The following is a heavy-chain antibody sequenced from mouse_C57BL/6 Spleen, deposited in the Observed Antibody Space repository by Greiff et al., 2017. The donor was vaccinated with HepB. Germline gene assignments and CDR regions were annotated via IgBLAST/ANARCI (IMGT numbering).Heavy chain of an antibody. D-gene: IGHD2-4*01. CDR3: AREGDYDVWAMDY. V-gene: IGHV1-52*01. CDR2: IDPSDSET. CDR1: GYTFTSYW. Sequence: VQLQQPGAELVRPGSSVKLSCKASGYTFTSYWMHWVKQRPIQGLEWIGNIDPSDSETHYNQKFKDKATLTVDKSSSTAYMQLSSLTSEDSAVYYCAREGDYDVWAMDYWGQGTSVTVSS. J-gene: IGHJ4*01.